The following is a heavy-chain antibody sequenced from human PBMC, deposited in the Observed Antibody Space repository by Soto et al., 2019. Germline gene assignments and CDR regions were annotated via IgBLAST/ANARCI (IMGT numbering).Heavy chain of an antibody. J-gene: IGHJ4*02. CDR3: ARGGIYGGKIPPPFDY. CDR2: INPNSGGT. V-gene: IGHV1-2*02. D-gene: IGHD4-17*01. CDR1: GYTFTGYY. Sequence: GASVKVSCKASGYTFTGYYMHWVRQAPGQGLEWMGWINPNSGGTNYAQKFQGRVTMTRDTSISTAYMELSRLRSDDTAVYYCARGGIYGGKIPPPFDYWGQGTLVTVSS.